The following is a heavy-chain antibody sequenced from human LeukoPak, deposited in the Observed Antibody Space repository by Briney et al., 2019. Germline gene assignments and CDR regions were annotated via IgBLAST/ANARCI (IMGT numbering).Heavy chain of an antibody. CDR2: ISINTDT. Sequence: GGSLRLSCAASGIAVTGNYMSWVRQPPGKGLEWVSFISINTDTFYADSVRGRFTISRDSSKSTLFLQMNSLRDEDSAVYYCAIAQSWDELFDSWGQGTLVTVSS. J-gene: IGHJ4*02. V-gene: IGHV3-53*01. CDR1: GIAVTGNY. CDR3: AIAQSWDELFDS. D-gene: IGHD1-1*01.